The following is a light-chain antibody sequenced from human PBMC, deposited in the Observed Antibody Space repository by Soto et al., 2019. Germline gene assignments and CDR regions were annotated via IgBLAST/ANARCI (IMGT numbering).Light chain of an antibody. Sequence: EIVLTQSPATLSLSPGERATRSCRASQSVSSDLAWYQQKPGQAPRLLIYDASNRATGVPARFSGSGSGTDFTLTISSLEPEDFAVYYCQQRSNWPFTFGGGTKVEIK. CDR2: DAS. V-gene: IGKV3-11*01. CDR1: QSVSSD. J-gene: IGKJ4*01. CDR3: QQRSNWPFT.